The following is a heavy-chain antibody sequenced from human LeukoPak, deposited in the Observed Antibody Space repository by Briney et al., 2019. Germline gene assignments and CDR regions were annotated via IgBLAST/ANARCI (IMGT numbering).Heavy chain of an antibody. D-gene: IGHD3-22*01. CDR2: IYYSGRT. Sequence: SETLSLTCSVSGDSVSRSDTYWDWIRQPPGKGLEWIGTIYYSGRTYYSPSLKSRVTMSVDPSNNQFSLNLRSVTAADTAVYYCARRRYYDGSGYLEWGQGTLLSVSS. CDR1: GDSVSRSDTY. J-gene: IGHJ1*01. V-gene: IGHV4-39*01. CDR3: ARRRYYDGSGYLE.